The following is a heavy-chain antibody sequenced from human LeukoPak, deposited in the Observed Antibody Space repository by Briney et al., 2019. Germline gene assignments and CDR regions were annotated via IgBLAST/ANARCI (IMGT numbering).Heavy chain of an antibody. Sequence: GGSLSLSCAASGFTFSSYGMHWVRQAPGKGLEWVAVIWYDGSNTYYADSVKGRFTISRDNSKNTLYLQMNSLRAEDTAVYHCARANILTGSYGLDVWGHGITVTVSS. CDR1: GFTFSSYG. J-gene: IGHJ6*02. V-gene: IGHV3-33*01. CDR3: ARANILTGSYGLDV. CDR2: IWYDGSNT. D-gene: IGHD3-9*01.